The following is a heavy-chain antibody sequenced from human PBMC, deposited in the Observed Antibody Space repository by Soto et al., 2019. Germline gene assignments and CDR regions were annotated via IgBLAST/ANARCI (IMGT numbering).Heavy chain of an antibody. Sequence: QVQLVESGGGVVQPGRSLRLSSAASGFTFSSYGMHWVRQAPGKGLEWVSVISYDGSKKYYADSVKGRFTISRDNSKNALYLQMNSLRAEDTAVYYCARERDLLLDYWGQGTQVTVSS. V-gene: IGHV3-30*03. CDR1: GFTFSSYG. CDR3: ARERDLLLDY. CDR2: ISYDGSKK. J-gene: IGHJ4*02. D-gene: IGHD1-26*01.